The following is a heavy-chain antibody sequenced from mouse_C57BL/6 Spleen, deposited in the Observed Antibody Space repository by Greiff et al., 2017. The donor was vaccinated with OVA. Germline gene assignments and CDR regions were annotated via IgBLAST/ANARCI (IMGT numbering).Heavy chain of an antibody. J-gene: IGHJ3*01. V-gene: IGHV1-81*01. CDR3: ARGGASGRAWFAY. CDR2: IYPRSGNT. CDR1: GYTFTSYG. Sequence: VQLQQSGAELARPGASVKLSCKASGYTFTSYGISWVKQRTGQGLEWIGEIYPRSGNTYYNEKFKGKATLTADKSSSTAYMELRSLTSEDSAVYFCARGGASGRAWFAYWGQGTLVTVSA. D-gene: IGHD1-1*01.